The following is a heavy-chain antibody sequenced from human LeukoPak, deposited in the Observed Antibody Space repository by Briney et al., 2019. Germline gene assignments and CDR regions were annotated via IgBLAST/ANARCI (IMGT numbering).Heavy chain of an antibody. J-gene: IGHJ4*02. Sequence: PSETLSLTCTVSGGSISSSSYYWGWIRQPPGKGLEWIGSIYYSGSTYYNPSLKSRVTISVDTSKNQFSLKLSSVTAADTAVYYCARGVRGGSGSYRVPRAFDIWGQGTLVTVSS. V-gene: IGHV4-39*07. CDR3: ARGVRGGSGSYRVPRAFDI. CDR1: GGSISSSSYY. CDR2: IYYSGST. D-gene: IGHD3-10*01.